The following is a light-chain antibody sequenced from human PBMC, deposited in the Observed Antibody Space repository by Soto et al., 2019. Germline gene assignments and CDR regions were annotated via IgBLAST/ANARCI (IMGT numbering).Light chain of an antibody. J-gene: IGKJ3*01. CDR3: PRYGSSVFT. CDR1: QSVSSGY. CDR2: GTS. Sequence: ESVLTQSPGTLSLSPGERATLSCRASQSVSSGYLAWYQQKPGQAPRLLIYGTSNRATGIPDRFSGSGSGTDFTLTITRLEPEDFAVYYCPRYGSSVFTFGPGTKVEIK. V-gene: IGKV3-20*01.